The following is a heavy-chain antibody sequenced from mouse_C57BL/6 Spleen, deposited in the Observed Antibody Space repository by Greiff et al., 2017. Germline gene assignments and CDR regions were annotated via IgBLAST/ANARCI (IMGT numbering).Heavy chain of an antibody. D-gene: IGHD1-1*01. J-gene: IGHJ2*01. CDR2: INYDGSST. Sequence: VKLVESEGGLVQPGSSMKLSCTASGFTFSDYYMAWVRQVPEKGLEWVANINYDGSSTYYLDSLKSRFIISRDNAKNILYLQMSSLKSEDTATYYCARGFYYYGSFDYWGQGTTLTVSS. V-gene: IGHV5-16*01. CDR3: ARGFYYYGSFDY. CDR1: GFTFSDYY.